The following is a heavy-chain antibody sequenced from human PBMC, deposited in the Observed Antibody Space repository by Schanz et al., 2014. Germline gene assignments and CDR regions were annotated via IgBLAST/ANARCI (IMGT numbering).Heavy chain of an antibody. CDR2: IIPVLNIA. Sequence: QVQLVQSGAEVKKPGSSVKVSCKASGGTFSTYTISWVRQAPGQGLEWMGKIIPVLNIATYAQRFQGRVTITADRSTSTAYMELSSLRSEDTAVYYCARGYGDSPTDFWGQGTLVTVSS. CDR3: ARGYGDSPTDF. CDR1: GGTFSTYT. D-gene: IGHD4-17*01. V-gene: IGHV1-69*02. J-gene: IGHJ4*02.